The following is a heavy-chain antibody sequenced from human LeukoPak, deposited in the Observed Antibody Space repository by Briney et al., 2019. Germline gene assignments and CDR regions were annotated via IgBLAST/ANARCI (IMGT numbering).Heavy chain of an antibody. CDR3: ARGLYSSSSGGYYFDY. Sequence: SETLSLTCTVSGGSISSYYWSWIRQPPGKGREWIGYIYYSGSTNYNPSLKSRVTISVDTSKNQFSLKLSSVTAADTAVYYCARGLYSSSSGGYYFDYWGQGTLVTVSS. CDR1: GGSISSYY. D-gene: IGHD6-6*01. J-gene: IGHJ4*02. CDR2: IYYSGST. V-gene: IGHV4-59*01.